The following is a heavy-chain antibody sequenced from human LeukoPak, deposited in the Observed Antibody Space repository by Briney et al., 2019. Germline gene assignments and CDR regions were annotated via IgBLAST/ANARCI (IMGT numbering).Heavy chain of an antibody. Sequence: PGGSLRLSCAASGFTFSSYSMNWVRQAPGKGLEWVSSISSSSSYIYYADSVKGRFTISRDNAKNSLYLQMNSLRAEDTAVYYCASGLRSGIAARPDSDYWGQGTLVTVSS. J-gene: IGHJ4*02. CDR2: ISSSSSYI. CDR1: GFTFSSYS. V-gene: IGHV3-21*01. D-gene: IGHD6-6*01. CDR3: ASGLRSGIAARPDSDY.